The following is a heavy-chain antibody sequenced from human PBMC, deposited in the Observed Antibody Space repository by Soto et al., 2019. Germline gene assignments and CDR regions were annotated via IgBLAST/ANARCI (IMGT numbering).Heavy chain of an antibody. CDR2: INHSGST. V-gene: IGHV4-34*01. CDR3: ARARLDIVVVPAAVIFDY. Sequence: SETLSLTCAVYGGSFSGYYWSWIRQPPGKGLEWIGEINHSGSTNYNPSLKSRITISVDTSKNQFSLKLSSVTAADTAVYYFARARLDIVVVPAAVIFDYWGQGTLVTVSS. J-gene: IGHJ4*02. D-gene: IGHD2-2*03. CDR1: GGSFSGYY.